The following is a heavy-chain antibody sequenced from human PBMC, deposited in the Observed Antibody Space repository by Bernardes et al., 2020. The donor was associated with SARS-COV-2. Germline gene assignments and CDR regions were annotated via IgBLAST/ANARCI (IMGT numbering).Heavy chain of an antibody. CDR3: ATLGPPTTSSRFDH. CDR1: GFTFSTYA. J-gene: IGHJ4*02. CDR2: FGTLGGDT. D-gene: IGHD2-2*01. Sequence: GSPRHSNTASGFTFSTYAMSWVRQAPGKGLEWISTFGTLGGDTYYADSVKGRFAISRDNSKNTVYLQMSSLRADDTATYFCATLGPPTTSSRFDHWGQGTLVTVSS. V-gene: IGHV3-23*01.